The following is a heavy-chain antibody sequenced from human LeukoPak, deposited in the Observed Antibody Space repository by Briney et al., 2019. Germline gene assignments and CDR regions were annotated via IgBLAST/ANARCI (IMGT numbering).Heavy chain of an antibody. CDR2: IYYSGST. D-gene: IGHD6-19*01. CDR3: ARAHSSGWPHMFDP. V-gene: IGHV4-59*01. J-gene: IGHJ5*02. Sequence: SETLSLTCTVSGGSISTYSWTWIRQPPGKGLEWIGNIYYSGSTNYNPSLKSRVTISIDTSKNQFSLKVSSVTAADTAVYYCARAHSSGWPHMFDPWGQGTLVTVSS. CDR1: GGSISTYS.